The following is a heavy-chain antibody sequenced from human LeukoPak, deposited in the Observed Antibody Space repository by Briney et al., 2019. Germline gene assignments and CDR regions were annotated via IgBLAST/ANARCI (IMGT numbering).Heavy chain of an antibody. CDR3: ARLATALPPGAHYYFDY. J-gene: IGHJ4*02. Sequence: PSETLSLTCAVFGGSFSGYYWSWIRQPPGKGLEWIGEIKHSGSTNFNPSLKSRVSISLDTSKGQFSLKLTSVTAADTAAYYCARLATALPPGAHYYFDYWGQGTLVTVSS. D-gene: IGHD6-6*01. V-gene: IGHV4-34*01. CDR2: IKHSGST. CDR1: GGSFSGYY.